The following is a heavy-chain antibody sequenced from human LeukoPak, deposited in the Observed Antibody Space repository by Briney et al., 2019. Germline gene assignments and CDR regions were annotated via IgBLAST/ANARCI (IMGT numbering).Heavy chain of an antibody. J-gene: IGHJ4*02. CDR3: ARDPYYYDSSGYLN. CDR1: GYTFTNYG. D-gene: IGHD3-22*01. V-gene: IGHV1-18*01. CDR2: ISPYNGNT. Sequence: ASVKVSCKASGYTFTNYGISWVRQAPGQGLEWMGWISPYNGNTNYAQKLQGRVTMTTDTSTTTAYMELRSLRSDDTAVYYCARDPYYYDSSGYLNWGQGTLVTVSS.